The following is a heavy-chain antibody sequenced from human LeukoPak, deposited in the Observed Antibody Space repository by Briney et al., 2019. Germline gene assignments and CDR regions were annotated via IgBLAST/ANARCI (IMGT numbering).Heavy chain of an antibody. J-gene: IGHJ6*02. D-gene: IGHD6-19*01. CDR1: GFTFSSYA. V-gene: IGHV3-30-3*01. CDR2: ISYDGSNK. Sequence: GGSLRLSCAASGFTFSSYAMHWVRQAPGKGLEWVAVISYDGSNKYYADSVKGRFTISRDNSKNTLYLQMNSLGPEDTAVYYCARVKAVAGRVDYYYYVMDAWGQGTTVTVSS. CDR3: ARVKAVAGRVDYYYYVMDA.